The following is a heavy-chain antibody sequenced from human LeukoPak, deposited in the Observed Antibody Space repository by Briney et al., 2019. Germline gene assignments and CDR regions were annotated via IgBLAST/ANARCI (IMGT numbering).Heavy chain of an antibody. J-gene: IGHJ4*02. V-gene: IGHV1-2*02. CDR3: ARGGVYGDFQMAY. Sequence: ASVKVSCKTSGYTFTAYYMHWVRQAPGQGLEWMGWINPNGGDTNYAQKFQGRVTMTRDTSISTACMELSRLRSDDTAVYFCARGGVYGDFQMAYWDQGTLVTVSS. D-gene: IGHD4-17*01. CDR1: GYTFTAYY. CDR2: INPNGGDT.